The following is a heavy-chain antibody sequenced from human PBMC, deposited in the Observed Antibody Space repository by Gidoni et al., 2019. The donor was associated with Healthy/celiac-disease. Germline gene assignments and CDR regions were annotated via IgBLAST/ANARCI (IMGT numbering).Heavy chain of an antibody. CDR3: AREWGHYYYYGMDV. J-gene: IGHJ6*02. V-gene: IGHV4-61*01. CDR1: GGSVSSGSYY. Sequence: QVQLQESGPGLVKPSETLSLPCTVSGGSVSSGSYYWGWIRQPPGKGLEWIGSIYYSGSTNYNPSLKSRVTRSVDTSKNQFSLKLSSVTAADTAVYYCAREWGHYYYYGMDVWGQGTTVTVSS. D-gene: IGHD3-16*01. CDR2: IYYSGST.